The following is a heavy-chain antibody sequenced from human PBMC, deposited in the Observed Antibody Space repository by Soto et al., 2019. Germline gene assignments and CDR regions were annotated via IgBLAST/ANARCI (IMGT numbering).Heavy chain of an antibody. CDR2: IYHSGST. V-gene: IGHV4-4*02. D-gene: IGHD6-13*01. J-gene: IGHJ5*02. CDR1: GGSISSSNW. CDR3: ARDRGYSSSPNWFDP. Sequence: QVQLQESGPGLVKPSGNLSLTCAVSGGSISSSNWWSWVRQPPGQGLEWIGEIYHSGSTNYNPSLKRRVTISVDQSKNQFSLKLRSVTASDTAVYYCARDRGYSSSPNWFDPWGQGTLVTVSS.